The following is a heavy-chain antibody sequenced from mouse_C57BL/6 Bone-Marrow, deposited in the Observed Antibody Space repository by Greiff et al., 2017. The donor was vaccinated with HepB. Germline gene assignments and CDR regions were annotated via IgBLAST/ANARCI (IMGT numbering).Heavy chain of an antibody. V-gene: IGHV1-81*01. Sequence: QVQLQQSGAELARPGASVKLSCKASGYTFTSYGISWVKQRTGPGLEWIGEIYPRSGNTYYNEKFKGKATLTADKSSSTAYMELRSLTSEDSAVYFCARGGLLCRFAYWGQGTLVTVSA. CDR2: IYPRSGNT. CDR3: ARGGLLCRFAY. D-gene: IGHD2-10*01. J-gene: IGHJ3*01. CDR1: GYTFTSYG.